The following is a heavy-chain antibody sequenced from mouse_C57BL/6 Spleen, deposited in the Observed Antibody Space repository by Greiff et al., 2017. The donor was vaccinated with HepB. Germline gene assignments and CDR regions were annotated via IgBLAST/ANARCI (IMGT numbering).Heavy chain of an antibody. V-gene: IGHV10-1*01. D-gene: IGHD1-1*01. CDR2: IRSKSNNYAT. CDR3: VRQAYGSAWFAY. CDR1: GFSFNTYA. J-gene: IGHJ3*01. Sequence: EVQRVESGGGLVQPKGSLKLSCAASGFSFNTYAMNWVRQAPGKGLEWVARIRSKSNNYATYYADSVKDRFTISRDDSESMLYLQMNNLKTEDTAMYYCVRQAYGSAWFAYWGQGTLVTVSA.